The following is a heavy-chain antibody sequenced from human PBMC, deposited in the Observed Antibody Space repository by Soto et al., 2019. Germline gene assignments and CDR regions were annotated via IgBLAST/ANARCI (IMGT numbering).Heavy chain of an antibody. CDR1: GFTFSSYA. Sequence: GGSLRLSCAASGFTFSSYAMRWVRQAPGKGLEWVSAISGSGGSTYYADSVKGRFTISRDNSKNTLYLQMNSLRAEDTAVYYCAKSVRCSGGSCYSPKSNYHYYYMDVWGKATTVTVSS. CDR2: ISGSGGST. D-gene: IGHD2-15*01. CDR3: AKSVRCSGGSCYSPKSNYHYYYMDV. V-gene: IGHV3-23*01. J-gene: IGHJ6*03.